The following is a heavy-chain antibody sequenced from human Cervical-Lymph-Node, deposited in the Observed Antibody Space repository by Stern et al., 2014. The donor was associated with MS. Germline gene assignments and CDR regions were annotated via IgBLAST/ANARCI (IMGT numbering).Heavy chain of an antibody. CDR3: AKGGSGSYLD. D-gene: IGHD1-26*01. J-gene: IGHJ4*02. Sequence: VQLLESGGGVVQPGRSLRLSCAASGFGFRRYALHWVRQATGKGLAWVALISYDGRDKYYTDSVKGRFTVSRDNSNNTVDLEMNSLRLEDTAVYYCAKGGSGSYLDWGQGSLVTVSS. CDR2: ISYDGRDK. V-gene: IGHV3-30*04. CDR1: GFGFRRYA.